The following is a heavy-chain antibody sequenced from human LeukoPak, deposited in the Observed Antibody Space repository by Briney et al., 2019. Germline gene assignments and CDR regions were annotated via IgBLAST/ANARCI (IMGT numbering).Heavy chain of an antibody. CDR1: GVSISNNDYY. Sequence: SESLSLTCTVSGVSISNNDYYWAWIRQPPGKGLECIGSIYYSGSPYYNPSLKSRVTISVDTSKNQFSLRLSSVTAADTAVYYCATWRTAKTGFDYWGQGTLVTVSS. CDR3: ATWRTAKTGFDY. D-gene: IGHD1-1*01. J-gene: IGHJ4*02. CDR2: IYYSGSP. V-gene: IGHV4-39*01.